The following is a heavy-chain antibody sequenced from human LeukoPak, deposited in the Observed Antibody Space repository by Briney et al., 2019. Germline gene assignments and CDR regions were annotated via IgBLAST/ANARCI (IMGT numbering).Heavy chain of an antibody. CDR1: GYSFTSYW. V-gene: IGHV5-10-1*01. Sequence: GESLKISCKGSGYSFTSYWISWVRQMPGKGLEWMGKIDPSDSYTNYSPSFQGHVTISADKSISTAYLQWSSLKASDTAMYYCARLTYCSSTSCYSYSSGPFDYWGQGTLVTVSS. J-gene: IGHJ4*02. D-gene: IGHD2-2*02. CDR3: ARLTYCSSTSCYSYSSGPFDY. CDR2: IDPSDSYT.